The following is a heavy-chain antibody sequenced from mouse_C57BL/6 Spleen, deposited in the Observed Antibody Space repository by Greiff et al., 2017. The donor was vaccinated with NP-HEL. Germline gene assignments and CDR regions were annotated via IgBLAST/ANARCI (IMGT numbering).Heavy chain of an antibody. Sequence: LQESGAELVRPGASVTLSCKASGYTFTDYEMHWVKQTPVHGLEWIGAIDPETGGTAYNQKFKGKAILTADKSSSTAYMELRSLTSEDSAVYYCTRDGYYFYWYFDVWGTGTTVTVSS. D-gene: IGHD2-3*01. V-gene: IGHV1-15*01. J-gene: IGHJ1*03. CDR1: GYTFTDYE. CDR3: TRDGYYFYWYFDV. CDR2: IDPETGGT.